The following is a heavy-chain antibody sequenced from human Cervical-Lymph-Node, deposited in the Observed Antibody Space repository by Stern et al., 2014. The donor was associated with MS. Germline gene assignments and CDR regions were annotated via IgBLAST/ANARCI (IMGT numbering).Heavy chain of an antibody. D-gene: IGHD3-10*01. Sequence: QVQLVESGGGVVKPGRSLRLSWAASGGAFSTYAMHWVRQAPGKGLDWVAGISHDGSNKYYPDSVKGRFTISRDNSKSTLYLQLNSLRAEDTTMYYCARCHYYASGDDSAIPNMDVWGQGTTVTVSS. CDR2: ISHDGSNK. J-gene: IGHJ6*02. V-gene: IGHV3-30*16. CDR3: ARCHYYASGDDSAIPNMDV. CDR1: GGAFSTYA.